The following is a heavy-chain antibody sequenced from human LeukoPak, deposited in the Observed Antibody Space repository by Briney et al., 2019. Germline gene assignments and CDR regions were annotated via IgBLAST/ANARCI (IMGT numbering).Heavy chain of an antibody. CDR3: ARDYYSSSCPDS. D-gene: IGHD6-13*01. Sequence: PGGSLRLSCAASGFTFSTYGMNWVRQAPGKGLEWVSSISSSSSYIYYADSVQGRFTISRDNAKNSLYLQMNSLRAEDTAVYYCARDYYSSSCPDSWGQGTLVTVSS. J-gene: IGHJ4*02. CDR1: GFTFSTYG. CDR2: ISSSSSYI. V-gene: IGHV3-21*01.